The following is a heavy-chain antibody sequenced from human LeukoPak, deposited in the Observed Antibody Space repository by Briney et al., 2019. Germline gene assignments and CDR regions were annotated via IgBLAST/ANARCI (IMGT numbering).Heavy chain of an antibody. J-gene: IGHJ5*02. CDR3: ARGQELHTKGWFDP. CDR1: GYTFTSYD. CDR2: MNPNSGNT. V-gene: IGHV1-8*01. D-gene: IGHD1-26*01. Sequence: ASVKVSCKASGYTFTSYDINWVRQATGQGLEWMGWMNPNSGNTGYAQKFQGRVTMTRNTSISTAYMELSSLRSEDTAVYYCARGQELHTKGWFDPWGQGTLVTVSS.